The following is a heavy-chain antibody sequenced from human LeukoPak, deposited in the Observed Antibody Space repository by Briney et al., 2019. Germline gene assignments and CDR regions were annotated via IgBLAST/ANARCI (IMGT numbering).Heavy chain of an antibody. CDR2: INPNTGAT. CDR3: ARVPIEWSNLYFDY. V-gene: IGHV1-2*02. CDR1: GYTLSDYY. J-gene: IGHJ4*02. Sequence: DSVKVSCKASGYTLSDYYAHWVRQAPGQGLEWMGMINPNTGATKTAQKFQGRVTMTGDTSINTASMELTSLTSGDAAVYYCARVPIEWSNLYFDYWGQGTHVTVSS. D-gene: IGHD2-8*01.